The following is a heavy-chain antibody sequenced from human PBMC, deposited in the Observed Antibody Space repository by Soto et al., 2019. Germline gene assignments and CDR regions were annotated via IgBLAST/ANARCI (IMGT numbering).Heavy chain of an antibody. J-gene: IGHJ5*02. CDR1: GYTFTSYV. V-gene: IGHV1-3*05. D-gene: IGHD1-1*01. CDR2: INAGNGNT. Sequence: QVQLVQSGAEEKKPGASVKVSCKASGYTFTSYVIHWVRQAPGQRLEWMGWINAGNGNTKYSQKFQGRVAITRDTSASTAYMELSSLKSEDTAVYYCARDPWKSVRGWFDPWGQGTLVTVSS. CDR3: ARDPWKSVRGWFDP.